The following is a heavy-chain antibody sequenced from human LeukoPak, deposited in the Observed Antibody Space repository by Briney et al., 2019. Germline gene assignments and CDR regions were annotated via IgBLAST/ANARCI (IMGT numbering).Heavy chain of an antibody. CDR2: ISWDSGYI. V-gene: IGHV3-9*01. CDR3: ARDSGGYMDV. CDR1: GFTFDDYA. D-gene: IGHD1-26*01. J-gene: IGHJ6*03. Sequence: GGSLRLSCAASGFTFDDYAMHWVRQAPGKGLEWVSGISWDSGYIGYADSVKGRFTISRDNAKNSLYLQMNSLRAEDTAVYYCARDSGGYMDVWGKGTTVTISS.